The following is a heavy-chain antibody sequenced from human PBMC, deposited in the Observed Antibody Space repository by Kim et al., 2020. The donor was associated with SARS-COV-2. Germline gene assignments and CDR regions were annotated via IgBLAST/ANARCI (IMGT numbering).Heavy chain of an antibody. Sequence: GGSLRLSCAASGFTFHDYAMHWVRQAPGKGLEWVSGINWKSGNIGYADSVKGRFTISRDNAKNSLYLQMNSLRAEDTALYYCAKDINEYRAYYFYGMDVWGQGTTVTVS. CDR2: INWKSGNI. D-gene: IGHD4-4*01. J-gene: IGHJ6*02. CDR1: GFTFHDYA. V-gene: IGHV3-9*01. CDR3: AKDINEYRAYYFYGMDV.